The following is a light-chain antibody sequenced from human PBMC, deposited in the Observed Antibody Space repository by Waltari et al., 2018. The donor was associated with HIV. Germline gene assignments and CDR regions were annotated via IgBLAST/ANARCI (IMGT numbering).Light chain of an antibody. CDR3: SSYTTSSTWV. V-gene: IGLV2-18*02. J-gene: IGLJ3*02. CDR2: EVT. Sequence: QSALTPPPSVLGSLGQSVTISCSGTSRDMWANNRLSWYQQSPGTAPKLRIYEVTHRPSGVPVRFSGSKSGNTASLTISGLQADDEADYYCSSYTTSSTWVFGGGTKLTVL. CDR1: SRDMWANNR.